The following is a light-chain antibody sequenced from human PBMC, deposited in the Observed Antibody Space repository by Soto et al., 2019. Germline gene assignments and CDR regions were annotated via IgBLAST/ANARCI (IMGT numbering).Light chain of an antibody. CDR2: GAS. Sequence: EIVMTQSPATLSVSPGERATLSCRASLSVFRNLAWYQQKPGQAPRLLIYGASTRATGIPARFSGSGSGTEFTLTISSLQSEDFALYYCQQYKEWPLTFGGGTKVDIK. V-gene: IGKV3-15*01. J-gene: IGKJ4*01. CDR3: QQYKEWPLT. CDR1: LSVFRN.